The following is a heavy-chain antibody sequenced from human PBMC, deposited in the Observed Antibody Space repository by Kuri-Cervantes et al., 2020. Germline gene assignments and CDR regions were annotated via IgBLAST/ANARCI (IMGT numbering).Heavy chain of an antibody. V-gene: IGHV3-9*01. CDR2: ISWNSGSI. CDR3: ARDRTYTMDV. CDR1: GFTFSRNA. J-gene: IGHJ6*02. Sequence: SLKISCAASGFTFSRNAMSWVRQAPGKGLEWVSGISWNSGSIGYADSVKGRFTISRDNAKNTLYLQMNSLTAEDTAVYYCARDRTYTMDVWGQGTTVTVSS. D-gene: IGHD2-2*01.